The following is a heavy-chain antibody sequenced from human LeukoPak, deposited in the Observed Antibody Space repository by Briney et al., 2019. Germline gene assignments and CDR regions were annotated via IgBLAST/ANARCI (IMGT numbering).Heavy chain of an antibody. D-gene: IGHD3-22*01. CDR1: GFTFSDYY. CDR2: ISSSSSTI. J-gene: IGHJ4*02. Sequence: GGSLRLSCAASGFTFSDYYMSWIRQAPGKGLEWVSYISSSSSTIYYADSVKGRFTISRDNAKNSLYLQMNSLRAEDTAVYYCARVGSSGYYYLDYWGQGTLVTVSS. V-gene: IGHV3-11*04. CDR3: ARVGSSGYYYLDY.